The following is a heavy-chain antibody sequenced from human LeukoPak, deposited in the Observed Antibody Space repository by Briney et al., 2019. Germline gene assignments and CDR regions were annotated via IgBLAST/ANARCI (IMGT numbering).Heavy chain of an antibody. D-gene: IGHD3-10*01. CDR2: IYYSGNT. V-gene: IGHV4-39*07. CDR1: GGSISSSTYY. Sequence: PSETLSLTCTVSGGSISSSTYYWGWIRQPPGKGLEWIGSIYYSGNTYYNPSLKGRVTISLDTSKNQFSLKLNSVTAADTAVYYCARDPVFRWFDPWGQGTLVTVSS. CDR3: ARDPVFRWFDP. J-gene: IGHJ5*02.